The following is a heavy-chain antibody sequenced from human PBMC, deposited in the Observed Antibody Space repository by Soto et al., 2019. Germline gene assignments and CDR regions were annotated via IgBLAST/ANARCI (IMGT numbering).Heavy chain of an antibody. D-gene: IGHD2-21*02. V-gene: IGHV1-18*01. CDR3: ARVGTCGGDCYYYYYYYGMDV. CDR1: GYTFTSYG. Sequence: GASVKVSCKASGYTFTSYGISWVRQAPGQRLERMGWISAYNGNTNYAQKLQGRVTMTTDTSTSTAYMELRSLRSDDTAVYYCARVGTCGGDCYYYYYYYGMDVWGQGTTVTVSS. CDR2: ISAYNGNT. J-gene: IGHJ6*02.